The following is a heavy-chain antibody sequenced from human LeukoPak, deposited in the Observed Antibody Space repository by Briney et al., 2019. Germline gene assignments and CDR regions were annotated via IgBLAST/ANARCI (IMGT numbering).Heavy chain of an antibody. Sequence: ASVNLSCKASVYTFTSYGISWVRQSPGQGLEWMGWISAYNGNTNYAQKHQGRVTMTTDTSTSTAYMELRSLRSDDTAVYYCARNLRFLECDYWGQGTLVTVSS. J-gene: IGHJ4*02. CDR2: ISAYNGNT. CDR3: ARNLRFLECDY. CDR1: VYTFTSYG. V-gene: IGHV1-18*01. D-gene: IGHD3-3*01.